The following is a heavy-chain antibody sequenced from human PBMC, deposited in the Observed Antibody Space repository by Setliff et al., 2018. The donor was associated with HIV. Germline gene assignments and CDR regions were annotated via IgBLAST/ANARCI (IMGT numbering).Heavy chain of an antibody. CDR2: FDPEYDKT. Sequence: ASVKVSCKVSGYTLTELSIHWVRQAPGKGLEWMGGFDPEYDKTFYAQKFQGRVTMPDDTSTNTAYMELTSLRSEDTAVYYCATRAYDSSGYLRSRVSGAAFDIWGQGTMVTVSS. V-gene: IGHV1-24*01. J-gene: IGHJ3*02. CDR3: ATRAYDSSGYLRSRVSGAAFDI. CDR1: GYTLTELS. D-gene: IGHD3-22*01.